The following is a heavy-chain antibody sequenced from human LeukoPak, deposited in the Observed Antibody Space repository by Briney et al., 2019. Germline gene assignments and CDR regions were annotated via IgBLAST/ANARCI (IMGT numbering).Heavy chain of an antibody. V-gene: IGHV1-69*11. CDR3: ARAFYQQPFDY. D-gene: IGHD2-2*01. CDR1: GGTFSSYP. CDR2: IIPIIGTA. J-gene: IGHJ4*02. Sequence: GASVKVSCKASGGTFSSYPISWVRQAPGQGLEWMGRIIPIIGTANYAQKFQGRVTITADESTSTAYMELSSLRSEDTAVYFCARAFYQQPFDYWGQGTLVTVSS.